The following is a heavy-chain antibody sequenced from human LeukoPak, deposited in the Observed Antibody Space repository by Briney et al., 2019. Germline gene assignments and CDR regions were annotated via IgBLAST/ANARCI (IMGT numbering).Heavy chain of an antibody. Sequence: SETLSLTCTVSDVAIAGYSWSWLRQPPGKGLEWIGYIYYSGDTNYNPSLQSRVTVSVDTSKNQFSLKLTSVTAADTAVYYCVRGPYGSGISNWFDPWGQGTLVIVSS. V-gene: IGHV4-59*01. CDR2: IYYSGDT. CDR1: DVAIAGYS. CDR3: VRGPYGSGISNWFDP. D-gene: IGHD3-10*01. J-gene: IGHJ5*02.